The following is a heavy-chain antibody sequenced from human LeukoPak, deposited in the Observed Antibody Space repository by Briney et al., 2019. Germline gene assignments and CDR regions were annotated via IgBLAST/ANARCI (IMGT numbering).Heavy chain of an antibody. CDR2: ISGSGGST. D-gene: IGHD3-22*01. J-gene: IGHJ4*02. V-gene: IGHV3-23*01. CDR3: AKMEDYYDSSGENY. Sequence: GGSLRLSCAASGFNFSSYAMSWVRQAPGKGLEWVSAISGSGGSTYYADSVKGRFTISTDNSKNTLYLQMNSLRAEDTAVYYCAKMEDYYDSSGENYWGQGTLVTVSS. CDR1: GFNFSSYA.